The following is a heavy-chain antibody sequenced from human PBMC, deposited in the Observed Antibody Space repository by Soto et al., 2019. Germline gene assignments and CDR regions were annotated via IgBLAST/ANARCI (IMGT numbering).Heavy chain of an antibody. CDR1: GYSFTSYW. CDR3: ARHNDYGDYVDKRGVLKSYYYGMDV. Sequence: PGESLKISCKGSGYSFTSYWIGWVRQMPVKGLEWMGIIYPGDSDTRYSPSFQGQVTISADKSISTAYLQWSSLKASDTAMYYCARHNDYGDYVDKRGVLKSYYYGMDVWGQGTTVTVSS. V-gene: IGHV5-51*01. D-gene: IGHD4-17*01. J-gene: IGHJ6*02. CDR2: IYPGDSDT.